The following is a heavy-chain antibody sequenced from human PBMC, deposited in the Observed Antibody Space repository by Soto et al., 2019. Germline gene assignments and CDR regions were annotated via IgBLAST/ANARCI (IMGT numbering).Heavy chain of an antibody. CDR3: TRDDSGLGIDY. CDR1: GFNFRDFW. Sequence: GGSLRLSCEASGFNFRDFWMHWVRQPPGKGPEWVSNIPSDGRDVSYADSVRGRFTISRDDARNTLYLQMSDLRVEDTAIYYCTRDDSGLGIDYWGQGTQVTVSS. V-gene: IGHV3-74*01. J-gene: IGHJ4*02. D-gene: IGHD1-26*01. CDR2: IPSDGRDV.